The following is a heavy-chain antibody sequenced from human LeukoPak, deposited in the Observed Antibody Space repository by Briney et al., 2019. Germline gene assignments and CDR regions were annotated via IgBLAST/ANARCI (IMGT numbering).Heavy chain of an antibody. D-gene: IGHD3-9*01. J-gene: IGHJ5*02. CDR2: IYSSGST. Sequence: SETLSLTCSVSGASISSGSNYWGWIRQPPGKTLEWIGSIYSSGSTYYNSSLQSRVIIIIDTPKNQFSLKLSSVTAADTAVYYCALGRYDILKTWGQGTLVTVSS. CDR1: GASISSGSNY. V-gene: IGHV4-39*07. CDR3: ALGRYDILKT.